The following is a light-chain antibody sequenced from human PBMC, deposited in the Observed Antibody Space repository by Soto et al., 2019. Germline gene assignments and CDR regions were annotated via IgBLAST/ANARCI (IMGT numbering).Light chain of an antibody. CDR2: SSS. Sequence: EIVLTQSPGTLSLSPGERATLSCRASQSVSSTYLAWYQQKPGQAPRLLIYSSSTRATGIPDRFSGSVSGTDFILTISRLEPEDFALYYCQQYDKSPLTFGGGTKVEIK. CDR3: QQYDKSPLT. V-gene: IGKV3-20*01. J-gene: IGKJ4*01. CDR1: QSVSSTY.